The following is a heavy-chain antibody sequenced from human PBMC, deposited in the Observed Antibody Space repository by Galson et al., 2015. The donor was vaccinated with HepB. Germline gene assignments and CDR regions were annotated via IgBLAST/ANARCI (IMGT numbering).Heavy chain of an antibody. J-gene: IGHJ6*02. CDR1: GFTFSSYA. V-gene: IGHV3-23*01. Sequence: SLRLSCATSGFTFSSYAMIWVRQAPGKGLEWVSGISGSGGSTYYAESVKGRFTISRDSSRKTIYLQMDSLRAEDTALYYCAKVTVVVAALGAAMDVWGQGTTVTVSS. D-gene: IGHD2-15*01. CDR3: AKVTVVVAALGAAMDV. CDR2: ISGSGGST.